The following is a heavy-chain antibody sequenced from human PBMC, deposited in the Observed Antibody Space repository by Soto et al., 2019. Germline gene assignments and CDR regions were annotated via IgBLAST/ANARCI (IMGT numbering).Heavy chain of an antibody. V-gene: IGHV3-53*04. Sequence: GGSLRLSCAASGFTVSSNYMSWVRQAPGKGLEWVSVIYSGGSTYYADSVKGRFTISRHNSKNTLYLQMNSLRAQDTAVYYCAREGYSSGKNAFDIWGQGTMVTVSS. CDR2: IYSGGST. D-gene: IGHD3-10*01. CDR1: GFTVSSNY. J-gene: IGHJ3*02. CDR3: AREGYSSGKNAFDI.